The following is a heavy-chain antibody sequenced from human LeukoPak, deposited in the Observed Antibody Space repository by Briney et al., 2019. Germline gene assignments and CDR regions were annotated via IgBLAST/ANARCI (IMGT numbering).Heavy chain of an antibody. D-gene: IGHD6-13*01. CDR3: ARVGQQLVLNYFDY. J-gene: IGHJ4*02. CDR2: INHSGST. V-gene: IGHV4-34*01. Sequence: SETLSLTCAVYGGSFSGYYWSWIRQPPGKGLEWIGEINHSGSTNYNPSLKSRVTISVDTSKNQFSLKLSSVTAADTAVYYCARVGQQLVLNYFDYWGQGTLVTVSS. CDR1: GGSFSGYY.